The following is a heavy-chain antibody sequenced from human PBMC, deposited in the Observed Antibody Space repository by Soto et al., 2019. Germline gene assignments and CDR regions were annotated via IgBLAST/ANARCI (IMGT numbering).Heavy chain of an antibody. Sequence: DVELVESGGGLVQPGRSLRLSCAASGFTFDSFAMKWIRQVPGKGLEWVSRISWNSATIAYADSVKGRVTISRDNANNVVYLQMNGLRAEDTAFYYCARGDTSDSWGQGTLVTVSS. V-gene: IGHV3-9*01. CDR2: ISWNSATI. CDR3: ARGDTSDS. CDR1: GFTFDSFA. D-gene: IGHD5-18*01. J-gene: IGHJ5*01.